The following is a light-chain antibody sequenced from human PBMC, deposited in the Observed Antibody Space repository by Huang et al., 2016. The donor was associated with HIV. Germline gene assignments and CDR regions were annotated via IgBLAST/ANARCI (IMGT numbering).Light chain of an antibody. CDR2: GAS. CDR1: QSVSSN. Sequence: EIVLTQSPATLSVSPGERATLSCRASQSVSSNLAWYQQKPGQAPRLLIYGASVRATGVPARFMGSGSTTEFSLTISSLQSEEFAVYYCQQYSNWPRGTFGQGTKVDI. V-gene: IGKV3-15*01. CDR3: QQYSNWPRGT. J-gene: IGKJ1*01.